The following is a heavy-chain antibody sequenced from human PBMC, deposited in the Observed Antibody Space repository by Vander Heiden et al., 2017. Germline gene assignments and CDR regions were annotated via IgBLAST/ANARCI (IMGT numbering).Heavy chain of an antibody. CDR1: GFPLSDYP. CDR3: ATDLAYAFTI. J-gene: IGHJ3*02. CDR2: IRISGNPT. D-gene: IGHD3-16*01. V-gene: IGHV3-48*01. Sequence: EVELAQPGGGLVPPGGSLSLSCVASGFPLSDYPMNWVRQAPGKGLEWVSNIRISGNPTHYADSVKGRFTISRDNAKNSLSLQMNSLRAEDTAVYYCATDLAYAFTIWSQGTVVTVSS.